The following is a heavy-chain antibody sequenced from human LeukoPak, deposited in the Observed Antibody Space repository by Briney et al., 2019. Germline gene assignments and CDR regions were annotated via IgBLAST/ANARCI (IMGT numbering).Heavy chain of an antibody. V-gene: IGHV1-18*01. D-gene: IGHD2-2*01. CDR2: ISAYNGNT. J-gene: IGHJ4*02. Sequence: ASVKVSCKASGYTFTSYGISWVRQAPGQGLEWMGWISAYNGNTNYAQKLQGRVTMTTDTSTSTAYMELRSLRSDDTAVYYCATSFEGYCSSTSCSEYWGQGTLVTVSS. CDR3: ATSFEGYCSSTSCSEY. CDR1: GYTFTSYG.